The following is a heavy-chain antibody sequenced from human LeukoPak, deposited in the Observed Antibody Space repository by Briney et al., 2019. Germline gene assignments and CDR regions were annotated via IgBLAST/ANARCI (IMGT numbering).Heavy chain of an antibody. CDR3: ARARSSGWYILDY. CDR1: GGTFSSHA. Sequence: SVKVSCKASGGTFSSHAISWVLQAPGQGLEWMGGIIPIFGTANYAQKFQGRVTITADESTSTAYMELSSLRSEDTAVYYCARARSSGWYILDYWGQGTLVTVSS. CDR2: IIPIFGTA. J-gene: IGHJ4*02. V-gene: IGHV1-69*13. D-gene: IGHD6-19*01.